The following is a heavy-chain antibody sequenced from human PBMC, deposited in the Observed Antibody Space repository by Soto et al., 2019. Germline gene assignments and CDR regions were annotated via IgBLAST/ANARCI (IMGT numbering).Heavy chain of an antibody. Sequence: SPGKGLECIGIVYFTGSTNYNPSLKSRVTMSVDRSRNQFSLQLTSLTAADTAFYYCARHVRSGTYFGIWGEGNLGTLSS. CDR2: VYFTGST. D-gene: IGHD3-3*01. J-gene: IGHJ4*02. V-gene: IGHV4-39*01. CDR3: ARHVRSGTYFGI.